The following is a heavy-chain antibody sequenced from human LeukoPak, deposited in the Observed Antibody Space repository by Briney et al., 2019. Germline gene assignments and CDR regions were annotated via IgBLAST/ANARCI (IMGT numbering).Heavy chain of an antibody. V-gene: IGHV3-33*08. Sequence: GGSLRLSCAASGFTFSNYWMSWVRQAPGKGLEWVTVIWANGVNKYYRDSVRGRFTTSRDNSKNTLYLEMNSLRTEDTAMYYCVRERGPFDGFDIWGQGTMVTVSS. CDR2: IWANGVNK. J-gene: IGHJ3*02. CDR3: VRERGPFDGFDI. CDR1: GFTFSNYW.